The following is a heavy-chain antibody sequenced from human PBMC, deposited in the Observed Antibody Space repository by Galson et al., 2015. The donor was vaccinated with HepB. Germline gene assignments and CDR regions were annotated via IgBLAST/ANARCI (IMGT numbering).Heavy chain of an antibody. V-gene: IGHV3-33*01. Sequence: SLRLSCAASGFTFSSYGMHWVRQAPGKGLEWVAVIWYDGSNKYYADSVKGRFTISRDNSKNTLYLQMNSLRAEDTAVYYCARGTSPGLYDFWSGSPYGMDVWGQGTTVTVSS. D-gene: IGHD3-3*01. CDR1: GFTFSSYG. CDR2: IWYDGSNK. J-gene: IGHJ6*02. CDR3: ARGTSPGLYDFWSGSPYGMDV.